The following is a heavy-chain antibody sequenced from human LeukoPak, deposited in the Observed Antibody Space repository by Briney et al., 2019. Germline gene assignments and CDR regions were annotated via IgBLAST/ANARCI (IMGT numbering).Heavy chain of an antibody. V-gene: IGHV4-59*01. CDR3: ARSYCSGGSCYYHYYGMDV. Sequence: PSETLSLTCTVSGGSISSYYWSWIRQPPGKGLEWIGYIYYSGSTNYNPSLKSRVTISVDTSKNQFSLKLSSVTAADTAVYYCARSYCSGGSCYYHYYGMDVWGQGTTVTVSS. J-gene: IGHJ6*02. CDR1: GGSISSYY. CDR2: IYYSGST. D-gene: IGHD2-15*01.